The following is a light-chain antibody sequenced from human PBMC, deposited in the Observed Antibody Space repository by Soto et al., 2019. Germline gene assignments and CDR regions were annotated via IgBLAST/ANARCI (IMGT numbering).Light chain of an antibody. CDR1: QSISTY. CDR3: QQSYGIPRT. J-gene: IGKJ1*01. Sequence: DIQMTQSPSSLSASAGDRVTITCRASQSISTYLNWYQQKPGKAPKLLIYGASSLQSGVTSRFSGSGSGTDFTLTISSLQPEDFATYYCQQSYGIPRTFGQGTKVDIK. CDR2: GAS. V-gene: IGKV1-39*01.